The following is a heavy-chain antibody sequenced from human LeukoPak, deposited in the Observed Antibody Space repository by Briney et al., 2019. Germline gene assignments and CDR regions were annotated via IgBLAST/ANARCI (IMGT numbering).Heavy chain of an antibody. CDR2: ISSSGSTI. Sequence: GGSLRLSCAASGFTFSSYSMNWVRQAPGKGLEWVSYISSSGSTIYNADSVKGRFTISRDNAKNSLYLQMNSLRADDTGVYYCALGYCSGGSCYFGYWGQGTLVTVSS. CDR3: ALGYCSGGSCYFGY. CDR1: GFTFSSYS. V-gene: IGHV3-48*04. J-gene: IGHJ4*02. D-gene: IGHD2-15*01.